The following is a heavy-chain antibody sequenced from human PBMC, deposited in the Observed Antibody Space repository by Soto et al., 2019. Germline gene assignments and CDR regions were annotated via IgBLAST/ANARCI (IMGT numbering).Heavy chain of an antibody. J-gene: IGHJ6*02. CDR2: INAGNGNT. Sequence: ASVKVSCKASGYTFTSYAMHWVRQAPGQRLEWMGWINAGNGNTKYSQKFQGRVTITRDTSASTAYMELSSLRSEDTAVYYCARDMEWLLYECSRIPESHGMDVWGQGTTVTVSS. CDR1: GYTFTSYA. V-gene: IGHV1-3*01. D-gene: IGHD3-3*01. CDR3: ARDMEWLLYECSRIPESHGMDV.